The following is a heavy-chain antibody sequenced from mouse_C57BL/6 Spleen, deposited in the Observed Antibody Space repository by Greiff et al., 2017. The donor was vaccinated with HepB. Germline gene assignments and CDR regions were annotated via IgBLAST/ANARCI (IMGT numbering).Heavy chain of an antibody. CDR3: ARGGGNWYFDV. V-gene: IGHV1-61*01. J-gene: IGHJ1*03. CDR1: GYTFTSYW. Sequence: QVQLKQPGAELVRPGSSVKLSCKASGYTFTSYWMDWVKQRPGQGLEWIGNIYPSDSETHYNQKFKDKATLTVDKSSSTAYMQLSSLTSEDSAVYYCARGGGNWYFDVWGTGTTVTVSS. CDR2: IYPSDSET.